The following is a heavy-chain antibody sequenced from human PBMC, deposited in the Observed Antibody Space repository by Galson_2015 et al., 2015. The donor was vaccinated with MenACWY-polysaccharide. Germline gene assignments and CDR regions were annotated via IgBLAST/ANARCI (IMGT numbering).Heavy chain of an antibody. Sequence: LSLTCNVSGDSTRSGGYYWSWIRQLPGKGLEWMGYIHYRGSTSYNPSLKSRLLISGDASNGQFSLKLSSVTATDTAVYYCARYDIAAGDFDYWGQGALVTISS. J-gene: IGHJ4*02. D-gene: IGHD6-25*01. CDR2: IHYRGST. CDR3: ARYDIAAGDFDY. V-gene: IGHV4-31*03. CDR1: GDSTRSGGYY.